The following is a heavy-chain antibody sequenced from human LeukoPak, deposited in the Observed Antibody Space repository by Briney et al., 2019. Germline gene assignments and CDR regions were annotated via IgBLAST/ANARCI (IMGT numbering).Heavy chain of an antibody. Sequence: GGSLRLSCAASGFTLSPYNMNWVRQAPGKGLEWISYISHSSTTIYYADSEEGRFTISRDNAKNSLYLQMNSLRADDTAVYYCAREGPLLVSEDAFDFWGQGTMVTVSS. J-gene: IGHJ3*01. CDR1: GFTLSPYN. V-gene: IGHV3-48*01. CDR3: AREGPLLVSEDAFDF. CDR2: ISHSSTTI. D-gene: IGHD2-15*01.